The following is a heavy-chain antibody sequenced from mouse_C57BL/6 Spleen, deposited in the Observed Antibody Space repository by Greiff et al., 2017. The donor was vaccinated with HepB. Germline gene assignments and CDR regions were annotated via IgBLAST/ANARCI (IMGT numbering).Heavy chain of an antibody. Sequence: EVQLVESGGGLVQPGGSLKLSCAASGFTFSDYYMYWVRQTPEKRLEWVAYISNGGGSTYYPDTVKGRFTISRDNAKNTLYLQMSRLKSEDTAMYYCARSNPRFAYWGQGTLVTVSA. D-gene: IGHD2-5*01. J-gene: IGHJ3*01. CDR3: ARSNPRFAY. V-gene: IGHV5-12*01. CDR2: ISNGGGST. CDR1: GFTFSDYY.